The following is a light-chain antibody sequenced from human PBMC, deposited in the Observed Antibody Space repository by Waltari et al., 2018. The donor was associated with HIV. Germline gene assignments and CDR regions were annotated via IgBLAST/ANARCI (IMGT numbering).Light chain of an antibody. CDR3: QQYHSYPVT. Sequence: DIHMTPSPSTVSASVGDRVIISCRASQNINIWLAWSQQTTGKPPRFLIYQASTLERGVPSRFSGSGSGTLFTLTINNLQPVDFGTYYCQQYHSYPVTFGGGTKVEIK. J-gene: IGKJ4*01. V-gene: IGKV1-5*01. CDR2: QAS. CDR1: QNINIW.